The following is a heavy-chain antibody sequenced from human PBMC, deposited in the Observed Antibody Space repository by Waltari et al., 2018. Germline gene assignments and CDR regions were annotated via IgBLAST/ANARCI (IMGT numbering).Heavy chain of an antibody. CDR2: IRPGGGRA. CDR3: AKDRDESEPYCGSDCYWDY. Sequence: EVQLLESGGGLGQPGGSLRLSCAASGFTFRKYDMSWVRQVPGQGLEWVSAIRPGGGRALYADSVKGRFTISRDNSKNILYLQMNSLKAEDTAIYYCAKDRDESEPYCGSDCYWDYWGQGTLVTVSS. V-gene: IGHV3-23*01. CDR1: GFTFRKYD. D-gene: IGHD2-21*01. J-gene: IGHJ4*02.